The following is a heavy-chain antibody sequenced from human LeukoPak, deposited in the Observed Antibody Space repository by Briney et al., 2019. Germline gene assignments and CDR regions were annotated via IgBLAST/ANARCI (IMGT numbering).Heavy chain of an antibody. CDR3: AREEKVYDAFDI. J-gene: IGHJ3*02. CDR2: ISGSGGST. V-gene: IGHV3-23*01. CDR1: GFTFSSYA. Sequence: QPGGSLRLSCAASGFTFSSYAMGWVRQAPGKGLEWVSAISGSGGSTYYADSVKGRFTISRDNSKNTLYLQMNSLRAEDTAVYYCAREEKVYDAFDIWGQGTMVTVSS. D-gene: IGHD5/OR15-5a*01.